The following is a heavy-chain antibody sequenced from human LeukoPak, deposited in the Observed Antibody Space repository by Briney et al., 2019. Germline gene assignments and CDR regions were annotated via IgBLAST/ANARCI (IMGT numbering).Heavy chain of an antibody. V-gene: IGHV4-31*03. CDR2: IYYSGST. CDR3: ARVGDDYIGMDV. CDR1: GGSISIDAYY. Sequence: SETLSLTCTVSGGSISIDAYYWSWIRPHPGKGPEWVKYIYYSGSTYYNPSLKCRVTISVDTSKNKFSLKLSSVTAADTAVYYCARVGDDYIGMDVWGQGTTVTASS. D-gene: IGHD3-10*01. J-gene: IGHJ6*02.